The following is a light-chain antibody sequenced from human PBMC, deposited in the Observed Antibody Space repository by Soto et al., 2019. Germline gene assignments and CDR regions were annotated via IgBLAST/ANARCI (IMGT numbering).Light chain of an antibody. CDR3: QSYDTYNEWV. V-gene: IGLV6-57*02. CDR1: SGSIASNY. J-gene: IGLJ3*02. CDR2: EDN. Sequence: NFMLTQPHSVSESPGKTVTISCTGSSGSIASNYVLWYQQRPGSAPTTVIYEDNQRPSGVPDRFSGSIDSSSNSASLTISGLKTEDEADYYCQSYDTYNEWVLGGGTKLTVL.